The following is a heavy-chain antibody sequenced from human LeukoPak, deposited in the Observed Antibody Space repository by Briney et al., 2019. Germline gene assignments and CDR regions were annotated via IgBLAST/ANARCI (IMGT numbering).Heavy chain of an antibody. D-gene: IGHD3-22*01. CDR3: ARGGDDSSGYYSN. CDR1: GFTVSSNY. CDR2: IYSGGST. V-gene: IGHV3-66*02. J-gene: IGHJ4*02. Sequence: GGPLRLSCAASGFTVSSNYMSWVRQAPGKGLEWVSVIYSGGSTYYADSVKGRFTISRDNSKNTLYLQMNSLRAEDTAVYYCARGGDDSSGYYSNWGQGTLVTVSS.